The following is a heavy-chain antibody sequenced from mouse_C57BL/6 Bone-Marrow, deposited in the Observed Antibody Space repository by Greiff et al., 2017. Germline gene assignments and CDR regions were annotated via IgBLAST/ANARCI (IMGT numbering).Heavy chain of an antibody. CDR2: ISYDGSN. Sequence: ESGPGLVKPSQSLSLTCSVTGYSITSGYYWNWIRQFPGNKLEWMGYISYDGSNHYNPSLKNRISITRDTSKNQFFLKLNSVTTEDTATYYCARGDYDGWYFDVWGTGTTVTVSS. CDR3: ARGDYDGWYFDV. CDR1: GYSITSGYY. V-gene: IGHV3-6*01. J-gene: IGHJ1*03. D-gene: IGHD2-4*01.